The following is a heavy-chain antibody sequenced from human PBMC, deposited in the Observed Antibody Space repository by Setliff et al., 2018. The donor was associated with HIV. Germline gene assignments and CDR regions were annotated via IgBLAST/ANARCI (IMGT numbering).Heavy chain of an antibody. CDR2: INYSGSH. J-gene: IGHJ4*02. D-gene: IGHD2-15*01. CDR1: GESLSPYY. Sequence: LSLTCGVSGESLSPYYWSWIRQPPGKGLEWIGEINYSGSHNYNPSLKSRVTISVDTSKNQFALKLRSVTAADTAVYYCARGLGMVEGTTPFDYWDQGALVTVSS. V-gene: IGHV4-34*01. CDR3: ARGLGMVEGTTPFDY.